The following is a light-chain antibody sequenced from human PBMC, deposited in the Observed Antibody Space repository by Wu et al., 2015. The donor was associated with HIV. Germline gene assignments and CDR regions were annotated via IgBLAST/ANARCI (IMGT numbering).Light chain of an antibody. V-gene: IGKV3-15*01. CDR2: GSF. CDR3: QHYHNWPPWT. CDR1: QSVSNS. Sequence: EVVMTQSPATLSVSPGERATLSCRTSQSVSNSLARYQHKPGQGPRLLIYGSFTRASGTPARFSGSGSGTEFTLTISDIQSEDFAVYYCQHYHNWPPWTFGQGTKVEMK. J-gene: IGKJ1*01.